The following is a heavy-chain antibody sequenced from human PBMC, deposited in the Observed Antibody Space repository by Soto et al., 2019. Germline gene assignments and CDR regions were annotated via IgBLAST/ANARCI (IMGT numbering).Heavy chain of an antibody. CDR3: ARVVGAPNWFDP. V-gene: IGHV3-72*01. CDR2: SRNKANGYTT. Sequence: EVQLVESGGGLVQPGGSLRLSCAASGFTFSDHQMDWVRQAPGKGLEWVGRSRNKANGYTTEYAASVKGRFTISRDDSKNSLYLQMNSLKIEDTAVYYCARVVGAPNWFDPWGQGTLVTVSS. D-gene: IGHD1-26*01. CDR1: GFTFSDHQ. J-gene: IGHJ5*02.